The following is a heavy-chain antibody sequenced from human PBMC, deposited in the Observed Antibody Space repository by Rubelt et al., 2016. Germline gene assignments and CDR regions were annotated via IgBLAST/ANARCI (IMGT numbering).Heavy chain of an antibody. V-gene: IGHV4-39*01. CDR3: ARDIAAAGMR. J-gene: IGHJ4*02. D-gene: IGHD6-13*01. CDR1: GGSISSSSYY. CDR2: IYYSGST. Sequence: QLQLQESGPGLVKPSETLSLTCTVSGGSISSSSYYWGWIRQPPGKGLEWIGSIYYSGSTYHNPSRKSRVTRSVDTSKNQFSLKLSSVTAADTAVYYCARDIAAAGMRWGQGTLVTVSS.